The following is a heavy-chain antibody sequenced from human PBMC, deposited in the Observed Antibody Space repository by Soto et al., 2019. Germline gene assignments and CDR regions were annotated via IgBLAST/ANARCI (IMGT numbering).Heavy chain of an antibody. CDR1: GFTFSSYA. D-gene: IGHD1-26*01. J-gene: IGHJ4*02. V-gene: IGHV3-23*01. CDR3: EKDDTHSGRNDY. CDR2: ISGSGGST. Sequence: GVSLRLSCSASGFTFSSYAMSWVRQAPGKGLEWVSAISGSGGSTYYADSVKGRFTISRDNSRNTLYLQMNSLRAEDTDVYYCEKDDTHSGRNDYWGQGNLVTVSS.